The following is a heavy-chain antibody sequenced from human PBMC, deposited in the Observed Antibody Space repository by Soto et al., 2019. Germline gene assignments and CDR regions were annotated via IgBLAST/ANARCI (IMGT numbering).Heavy chain of an antibody. CDR1: GFTFSSYA. CDR3: ARAGTGYSYIYFDY. J-gene: IGHJ4*02. CDR2: ISYDGSNK. D-gene: IGHD5-18*01. V-gene: IGHV3-30-3*01. Sequence: GGSLRLSCAASGFTFSSYAMHWVRQAPGKGLEWVAVISYDGSNKYYADSVKGRFTISRDNSKNTLYLQMNSLRAEDTAVYYCARAGTGYSYIYFDYWGQGTLVTVSS.